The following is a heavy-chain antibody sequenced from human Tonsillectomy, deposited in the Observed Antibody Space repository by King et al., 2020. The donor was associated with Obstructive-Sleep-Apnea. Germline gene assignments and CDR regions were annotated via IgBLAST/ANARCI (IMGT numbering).Heavy chain of an antibody. CDR2: ISAYNGST. CDR1: GYTFTAYG. Sequence: VQLVQSGAEVKRPGASVKVSCKTSGYTFTAYGISWVRQAPGQGLKWMGWISAYNGSTNYAQKFQGRVTMTTDTSTSTAYMELRSLRSDDTAVYYCARDPTYFYDSGDGFDVWGQGTMITVSS. CDR3: ARDPTYFYDSGDGFDV. D-gene: IGHD3-22*01. J-gene: IGHJ3*01. V-gene: IGHV1-18*04.